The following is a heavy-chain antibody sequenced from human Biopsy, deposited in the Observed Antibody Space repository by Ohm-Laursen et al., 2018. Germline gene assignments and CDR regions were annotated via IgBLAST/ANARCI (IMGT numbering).Heavy chain of an antibody. D-gene: IGHD3-22*01. Sequence: SQTLSLTCTVSGDSISSYYCSWIRQPPGKGLQWIGYVYYTGSTDYNPSLQSRVTISVDTSKNRFSLRLRSVTPADTAIYYCARDRGYYSDRTVPGYFDLWGRGTLVTVSS. CDR3: ARDRGYYSDRTVPGYFDL. CDR2: VYYTGST. J-gene: IGHJ2*01. V-gene: IGHV4-59*01. CDR1: GDSISSYY.